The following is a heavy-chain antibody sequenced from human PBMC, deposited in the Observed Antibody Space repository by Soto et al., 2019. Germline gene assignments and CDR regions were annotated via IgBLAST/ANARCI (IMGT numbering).Heavy chain of an antibody. D-gene: IGHD4-17*01. V-gene: IGHV3-15*07. CDR1: GFTFSNAW. Sequence: PGGSLRLSCAASGFTFSNAWMNWVRQAPGKGLEWVGRIKSKTDGGTTDYVVPVKGRFTISRDDSKNTLYLQMDSLNTEDTAVYYCTTQISTVTYYFDYWGPGTLVTVSS. CDR2: IKSKTDGGTT. CDR3: TTQISTVTYYFDY. J-gene: IGHJ4*02.